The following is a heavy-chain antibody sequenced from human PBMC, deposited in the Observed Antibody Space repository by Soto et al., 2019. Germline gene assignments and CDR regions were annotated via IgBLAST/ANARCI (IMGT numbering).Heavy chain of an antibody. J-gene: IGHJ4*02. Sequence: EVQLVESGGGLVQPGGSLRLSCAASGFTFSSYWMSWVRQAPGKGLEWVANIKQDGSEKYYVDSVKGRFTISRDNAKNSLYLQMNSLRGEDTAVYYCARSARGLPNDYWGQGTLVTVSS. V-gene: IGHV3-7*01. CDR3: ARSARGLPNDY. CDR2: IKQDGSEK. CDR1: GFTFSSYW. D-gene: IGHD3-10*01.